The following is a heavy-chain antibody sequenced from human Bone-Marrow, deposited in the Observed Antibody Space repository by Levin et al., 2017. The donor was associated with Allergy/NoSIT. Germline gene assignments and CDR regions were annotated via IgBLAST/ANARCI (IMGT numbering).Heavy chain of an antibody. CDR2: ISGSGSNT. D-gene: IGHD3-22*01. CDR1: GLIFSNYA. V-gene: IGHV3-23*01. CDR3: AGYDTSGYHSPFDY. Sequence: GESLKVSCAASGLIFSNYAMNWVRQAPGKGLEWVSQISGSGSNTHHADSVRGRFTFSRDNSNNTVYLQMNSLRADDTAVYYCAGYDTSGYHSPFDYWGQGTLVTVSS. J-gene: IGHJ4*02.